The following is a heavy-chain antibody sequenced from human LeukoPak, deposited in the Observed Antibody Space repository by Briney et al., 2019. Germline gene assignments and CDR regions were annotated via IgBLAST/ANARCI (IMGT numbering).Heavy chain of an antibody. CDR3: AKARGSSVYEPFDY. Sequence: GGSLRLSCAASGFTFSTNDMSWVRQAPEKGLQWVSTISTSGRATYYADSVEGRFTISRDNSKNTLYLQMHSLRADDTAVYYCAKARGSSVYEPFDYWGQGTQVTVSP. V-gene: IGHV3-23*01. CDR2: ISTSGRAT. J-gene: IGHJ4*02. CDR1: GFTFSTND. D-gene: IGHD5/OR15-5a*01.